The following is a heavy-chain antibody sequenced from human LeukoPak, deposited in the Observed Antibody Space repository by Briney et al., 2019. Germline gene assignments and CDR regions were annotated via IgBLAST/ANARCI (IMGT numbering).Heavy chain of an antibody. Sequence: GASVKVSCKASGYTFTSYGISWVRQAPGQGLEGMGWISAYNGNTNYAQKLQGRVTMTTATSTSTAYMELRSLRSDDTAVYYCARDSSRYDLTYFDYWGQGTLVTVSS. CDR2: ISAYNGNT. J-gene: IGHJ4*02. D-gene: IGHD1-1*01. CDR3: ARDSSRYDLTYFDY. CDR1: GYTFTSYG. V-gene: IGHV1-18*01.